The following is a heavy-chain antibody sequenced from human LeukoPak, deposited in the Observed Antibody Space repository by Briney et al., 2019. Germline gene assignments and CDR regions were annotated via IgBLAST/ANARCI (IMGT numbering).Heavy chain of an antibody. CDR1: GYTFTGYY. J-gene: IGHJ4*02. D-gene: IGHD6-19*01. Sequence: ASVKVSCKASGYTFTGYYMHWVRQAPGQGLEWMGWINPNSGGTNYAQKFQGRVTMTRDTSISTAYMELSRLRSDDTAVYYCARDGGWDPSDWYGDGTNFDYWGQGTLVTVSS. CDR3: ARDGGWDPSDWYGDGTNFDY. V-gene: IGHV1-2*02. CDR2: INPNSGGT.